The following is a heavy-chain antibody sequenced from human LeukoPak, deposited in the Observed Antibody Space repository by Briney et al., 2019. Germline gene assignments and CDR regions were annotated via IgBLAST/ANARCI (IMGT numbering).Heavy chain of an antibody. Sequence: GGSLRLSCAASGFTFSNYAMSWVRQAPGKGLEWVSAISGSGGNTYYVDCVKGRFTISRDNSKNSLYLQMNSLRAEDTAVYYCARDGGYSSSSEFDYWGQGTLVTVSS. CDR1: GFTFSNYA. V-gene: IGHV3-23*01. CDR3: ARDGGYSSSSEFDY. CDR2: ISGSGGNT. J-gene: IGHJ4*02. D-gene: IGHD6-6*01.